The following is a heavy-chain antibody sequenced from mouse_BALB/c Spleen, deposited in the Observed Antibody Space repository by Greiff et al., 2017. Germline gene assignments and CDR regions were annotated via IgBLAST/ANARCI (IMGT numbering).Heavy chain of an antibody. CDR3: ARSNYRSSWFAY. CDR2: ISYSGST. Sequence: EVQLQESGPGLVKPSQSLSLTCTVTGYSITSDYAWNWIRQFPGNKLEWMGYISYSGSTSYNPSLKSRISITRDTSKNQFFLQLNSVTTEDTATYYCARSNYRSSWFAYWGQGTLVTVSA. J-gene: IGHJ3*01. D-gene: IGHD2-14*01. V-gene: IGHV3-2*02. CDR1: GYSITSDYA.